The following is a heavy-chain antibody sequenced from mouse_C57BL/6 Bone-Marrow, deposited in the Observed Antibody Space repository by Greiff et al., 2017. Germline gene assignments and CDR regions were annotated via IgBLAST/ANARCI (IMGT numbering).Heavy chain of an antibody. Sequence: VQLQQSGPVLVKPGASVKMSCKASGYTFTDYYMNWVKQSHGKSLEWIGVINPYNGGTSYNQKFKGKATLTVDKSSSTAYMELNSLTSEDSAVYYCARMIWYFDYWGQGTTRTVSS. CDR3: ARMIWYFDY. CDR1: GYTFTDYY. J-gene: IGHJ2*01. CDR2: INPYNGGT. D-gene: IGHD2-1*01. V-gene: IGHV1-19*01.